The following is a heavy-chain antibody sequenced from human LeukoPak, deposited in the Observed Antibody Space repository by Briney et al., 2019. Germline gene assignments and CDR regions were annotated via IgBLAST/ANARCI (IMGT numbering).Heavy chain of an antibody. CDR2: ISSSSSYI. CDR3: ARGQYLLLWFGETTTSYYFDY. J-gene: IGHJ4*02. V-gene: IGHV3-21*01. CDR1: GFTSSSYS. D-gene: IGHD3-10*01. Sequence: GGSLRLSCAASGFTSSSYSMNWVRQAPGKGLEWVSSISSSSSYIYYADSVKGRFTISRDNAKNSLYLQMNSLRAEDTAVYYCARGQYLLLWFGETTTSYYFDYWGQGTLVTVSS.